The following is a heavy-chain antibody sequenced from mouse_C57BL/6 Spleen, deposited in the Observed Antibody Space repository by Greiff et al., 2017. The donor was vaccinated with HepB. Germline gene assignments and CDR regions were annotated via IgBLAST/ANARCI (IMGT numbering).Heavy chain of an antibody. CDR2: ISDGGSYT. Sequence: EVKLMESGGGLVKPGGSLKLSCAASGFTFSSYAMSWVRQTPEKRLEWVATISDGGSYTYYPDNVKGRFTIPRDNAKNNLYLQMSHLKSEDTALYYCAREESTIVTTTYFDVWGTGTTVTVSS. D-gene: IGHD2-5*01. J-gene: IGHJ1*03. V-gene: IGHV5-4*01. CDR3: AREESTIVTTTYFDV. CDR1: GFTFSSYA.